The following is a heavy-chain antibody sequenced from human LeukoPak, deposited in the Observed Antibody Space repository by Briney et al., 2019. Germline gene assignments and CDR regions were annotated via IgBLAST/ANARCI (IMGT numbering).Heavy chain of an antibody. J-gene: IGHJ5*02. CDR3: ARALPLRYQYSWFDP. Sequence: PSETLSLTCTVSGGSISSSSYYWGWIRQPPGKGLEWIGSIYYSGSTYYNPSLKSRVTISVDTSKNQFSLKLSSVTAADTAVYYCARALPLRYQYSWFDPWGQGTLVTVSS. CDR1: GGSISSSSYY. D-gene: IGHD3-9*01. V-gene: IGHV4-39*07. CDR2: IYYSGST.